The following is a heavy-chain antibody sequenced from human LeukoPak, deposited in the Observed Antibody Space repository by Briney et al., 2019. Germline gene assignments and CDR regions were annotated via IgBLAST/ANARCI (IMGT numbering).Heavy chain of an antibody. Sequence: GGSLRVSCAASGFTFSSHAMSWVRQAPGKGLEWVSAISGSGGSTYYADSVKGRFTISRDNSKNTLYLQMNSLRAEDTAVYYCAKAQDTFVDTVWGDWGQGTPVTVTS. V-gene: IGHV3-23*01. CDR1: GFTFSSHA. D-gene: IGHD3-16*01. J-gene: IGHJ4*02. CDR2: ISGSGGST. CDR3: AKAQDTFVDTVWGD.